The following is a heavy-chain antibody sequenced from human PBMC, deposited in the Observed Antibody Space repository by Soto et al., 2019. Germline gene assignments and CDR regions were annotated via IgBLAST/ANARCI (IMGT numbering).Heavy chain of an antibody. J-gene: IGHJ6*02. V-gene: IGHV2-70*01. CDR3: ARRLSFGDIDYGMDV. D-gene: IGHD3-10*01. CDR2: IDWDDDK. Sequence: SGPTLVNPTQTLTLTCSFSGFSLITIGMSVSWIRQPPGKALEWLALIDWDDDKYYSTSLKTRLTISKDTSKNQVVLTLTNMDPVDTATYYCARRLSFGDIDYGMDVWGQGTTVTVSS. CDR1: GFSLITIGMS.